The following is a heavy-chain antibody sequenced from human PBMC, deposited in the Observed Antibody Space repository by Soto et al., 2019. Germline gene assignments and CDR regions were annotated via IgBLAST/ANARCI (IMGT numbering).Heavy chain of an antibody. Sequence: QLQLHESGPGLVKPSETVSLICSVSGDSIITSSYFWAWIRQPPGKGLEWIAMISHSGSPYYNPSLKSRVTTYVDTSNIQFSLHLASVTVADTAVYYCARHKDREDGLDPWGQGTLVTVSS. CDR3: ARHKDREDGLDP. CDR1: GDSIITSSYF. J-gene: IGHJ5*02. V-gene: IGHV4-39*01. CDR2: ISHSGSP.